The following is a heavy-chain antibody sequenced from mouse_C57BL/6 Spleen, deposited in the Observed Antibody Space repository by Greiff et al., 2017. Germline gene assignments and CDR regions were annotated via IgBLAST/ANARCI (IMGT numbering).Heavy chain of an antibody. Sequence: EVKLVESGGGLVQPKGSLKLSCAASGFSFNTYAMNWVRQAPGKGLEWVARISSKSNNYATAYADSVKDRFTISRDDSESMLYLHMHNLKTEDTAMYYYVREGPYMDYWGQGTSVTVAS. CDR2: ISSKSNNYAT. V-gene: IGHV10-1*01. D-gene: IGHD3-3*01. J-gene: IGHJ4*01. CDR3: VREGPYMDY. CDR1: GFSFNTYA.